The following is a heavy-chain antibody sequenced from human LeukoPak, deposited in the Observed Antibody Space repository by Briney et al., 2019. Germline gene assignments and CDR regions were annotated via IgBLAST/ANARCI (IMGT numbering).Heavy chain of an antibody. J-gene: IGHJ4*02. CDR2: FNPEDAET. Sequence: ASVKVSCKVSGYTLTEISMHWVRQAPGQGLEWMGGFNPEDAETIYARSFQGRLTVTEDTSTDTAYMELSSLRSEDTAVYYCATEIVGYGDVHYFDSWGQGTLVTVSS. D-gene: IGHD4-17*01. CDR1: GYTLTEIS. CDR3: ATEIVGYGDVHYFDS. V-gene: IGHV1-24*01.